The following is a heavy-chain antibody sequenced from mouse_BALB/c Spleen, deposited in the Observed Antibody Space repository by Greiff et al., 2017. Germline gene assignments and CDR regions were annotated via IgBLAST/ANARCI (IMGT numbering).Heavy chain of an antibody. D-gene: IGHD2-10*02. CDR2: ISYSGST. Sequence: EVKLQESGPGLVKPSQSLSLTCTVTGYSITSDYAWNWIRQFPGNKLEWMGYISYSGSTSYNPSLKSRISITRDTSKNQFFLQLNSVTTEDTATYYCAREEYGNYVAYWGQGTLVTVSA. CDR3: AREEYGNYVAY. J-gene: IGHJ3*01. CDR1: GYSITSDYA. V-gene: IGHV3-2*02.